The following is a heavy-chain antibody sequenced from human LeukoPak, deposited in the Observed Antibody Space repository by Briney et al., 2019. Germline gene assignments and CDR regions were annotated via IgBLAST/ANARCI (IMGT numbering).Heavy chain of an antibody. J-gene: IGHJ4*02. CDR2: IIPIFGTA. V-gene: IGHV1-69*05. D-gene: IGHD1-7*01. CDR3: ARGQPELYY. Sequence: ASVKVSCKASGGTFSSYAISWVRQAPGQGLEWMGGIIPIFGTANYAQKFQCRVTITTDEPTSKAYMELSSLRSEDTAVYYCARGQPELYYWGQGTLVTVSS. CDR1: GGTFSSYA.